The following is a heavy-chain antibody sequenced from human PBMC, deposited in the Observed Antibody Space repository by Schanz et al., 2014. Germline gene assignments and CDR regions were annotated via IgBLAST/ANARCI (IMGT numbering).Heavy chain of an antibody. CDR1: GFTFSSYA. CDR3: ARDGNYYGSRNYYKTPYYFDY. D-gene: IGHD3-10*01. V-gene: IGHV3-NL1*01. Sequence: GQLVESGGGVVQPGRSLRLSCAASGFTFSSYAMHWVRQAPGKGLEWVSTIYASGATYYADSVKRRFTISRDISKNTLHLQVTSLRAEDTAIYYCARDGNYYGSRNYYKTPYYFDYWGQGTLVTVSS. CDR2: IYASGAT. J-gene: IGHJ4*02.